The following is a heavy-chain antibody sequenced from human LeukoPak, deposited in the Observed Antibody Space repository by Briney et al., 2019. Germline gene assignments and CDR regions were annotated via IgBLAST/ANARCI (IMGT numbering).Heavy chain of an antibody. CDR2: ISAYNGNT. D-gene: IGHD3-10*01. CDR3: ARIKYYYGSGEFDY. CDR1: GYTFTSYG. J-gene: IGHJ4*02. V-gene: IGHV1-18*01. Sequence: GASVKVSCKASGYTFTSYGISWVRQAPGQGLEWMGWISAYNGNTNYAQKLQGRVTMTTDTSTSTAYMELRSLRSDDTAVYYCARIKYYYGSGEFDYWGQGTLVTVSS.